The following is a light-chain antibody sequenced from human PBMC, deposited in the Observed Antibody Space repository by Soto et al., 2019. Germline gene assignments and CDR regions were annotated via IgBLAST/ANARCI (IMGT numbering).Light chain of an antibody. V-gene: IGLV2-14*03. J-gene: IGLJ2*01. Sequence: QSALTQPASVSGSPGQSITISCTGTSSDVGGYNSVSWYQQHPGKAPKLMIYDVSNRPSGVSNGFSGSKSVNTASLTISGLQAEDEADYDCRSYTSSSTVVFGGGTKLTVL. CDR2: DVS. CDR1: SSDVGGYNS. CDR3: RSYTSSSTVV.